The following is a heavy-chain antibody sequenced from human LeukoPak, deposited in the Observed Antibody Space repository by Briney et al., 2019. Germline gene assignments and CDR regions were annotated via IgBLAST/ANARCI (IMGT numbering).Heavy chain of an antibody. V-gene: IGHV1-8*01. Sequence: ASVKVSCKASGYTFTSYDINWVRQATGQGLEWMGWMSPNSGNTGYAQKFQGRVTMTRNTSISTAYMELSSLRSEDTAVYYCARGYGDYVSSYFDYWGQGTLVTVSS. CDR2: MSPNSGNT. CDR1: GYTFTSYD. J-gene: IGHJ4*02. CDR3: ARGYGDYVSSYFDY. D-gene: IGHD4-17*01.